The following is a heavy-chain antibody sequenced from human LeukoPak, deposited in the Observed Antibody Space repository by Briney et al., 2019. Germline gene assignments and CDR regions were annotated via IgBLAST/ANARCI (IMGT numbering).Heavy chain of an antibody. CDR1: GYTFTGYY. CDR3: ARRYDSSGGGDY. V-gene: IGHV1-18*04. Sequence: ASVKVSCKASGYTFTGYYMHWVRQAPGQGLEWMGWISAYNGNTNYAQKLQGRVTMTTDTSTSTAYMELRSLRSDDTAVYYCARRYDSSGGGDYWGQGTLVTVSS. D-gene: IGHD3-22*01. J-gene: IGHJ4*02. CDR2: ISAYNGNT.